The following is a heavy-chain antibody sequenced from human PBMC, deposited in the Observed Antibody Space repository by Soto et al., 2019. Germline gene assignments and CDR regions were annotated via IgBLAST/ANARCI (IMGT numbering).Heavy chain of an antibody. CDR2: ISYDGSNK. CDR3: AHLWTGY. D-gene: IGHD3-10*01. Sequence: QVQLVESGGGVVQPGRSLRLSCAASGFTFSSYGMHWVRQAPGKGLEWVAVISYDGSNKYYADSVKGRFTISRDNSKNTLYLQMNSRRAEDTAVYYCAHLWTGYWGQGTLVTVSS. V-gene: IGHV3-30*03. CDR1: GFTFSSYG. J-gene: IGHJ4*02.